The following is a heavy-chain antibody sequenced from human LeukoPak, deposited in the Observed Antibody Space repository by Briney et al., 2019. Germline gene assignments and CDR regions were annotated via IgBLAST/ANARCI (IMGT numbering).Heavy chain of an antibody. CDR2: ISAYNGNT. J-gene: IGHJ4*02. CDR3: ARDITMIVVAPEY. CDR1: GYTFTNYG. D-gene: IGHD3-22*01. Sequence: ASVKVSCKASGYTFTNYGISWVRQAPGQGLQWMGWISAYNGNTNYAQKLQGRVTMTTDTSTSTAYMELRSLRSDDTAVYYCARDITMIVVAPEYWAQGTLVTVSS. V-gene: IGHV1-18*01.